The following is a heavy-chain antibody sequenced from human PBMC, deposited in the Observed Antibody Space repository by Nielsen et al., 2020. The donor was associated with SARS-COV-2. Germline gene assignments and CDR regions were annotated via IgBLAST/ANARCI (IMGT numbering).Heavy chain of an antibody. Sequence: SATLSLTCTVSGGSISSNNWWSWVRQPPGKGLEWIGEIYHSGSTNYNPSLKSRVTMSVDKSKNQFSLKLSSVTAADTAVYYCARGDIVVVPAPILGLGPYYSSYYMDVWGKGTTVTVSS. CDR2: IYHSGST. V-gene: IGHV4-4*02. CDR1: GGSISSNNW. CDR3: ARGDIVVVPAPILGLGPYYSSYYMDV. D-gene: IGHD2-2*02. J-gene: IGHJ6*03.